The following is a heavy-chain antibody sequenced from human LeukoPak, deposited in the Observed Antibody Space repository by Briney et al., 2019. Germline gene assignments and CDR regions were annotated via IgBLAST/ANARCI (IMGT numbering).Heavy chain of an antibody. D-gene: IGHD3-3*01. CDR3: IADYNSWPGLNY. V-gene: IGHV3-73*01. CDR2: IGDRADNYAT. Sequence: PGGSLRLSCAASGFTFSGSGMHWVRQASGKGLEWVGRIGDRADNYATLYAASVKGRFTISRDDSENTAYLQMNGLKTEDTAVYYCIADYNSWPGLNYWGQGTPVAVSS. CDR1: GFTFSGSG. J-gene: IGHJ4*02.